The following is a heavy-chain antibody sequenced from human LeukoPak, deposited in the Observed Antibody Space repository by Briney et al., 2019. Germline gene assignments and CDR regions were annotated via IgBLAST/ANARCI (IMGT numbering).Heavy chain of an antibody. Sequence: SQTLSLTCAISGDSVSSNSAAWNWIRQSPSRGLEWLGRTYYRSKWYNDYAVSVRSRITINPDTSKNQFSLQLNSVTAADTAVYYCARRAFYSGSYLEDYWGQGTLVTVSS. V-gene: IGHV6-1*01. CDR3: ARRAFYSGSYLEDY. D-gene: IGHD1-26*01. CDR1: GDSVSSNSAA. J-gene: IGHJ4*02. CDR2: TYYRSKWYN.